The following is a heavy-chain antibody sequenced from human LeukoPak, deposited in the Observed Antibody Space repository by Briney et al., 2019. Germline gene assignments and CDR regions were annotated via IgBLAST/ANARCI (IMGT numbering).Heavy chain of an antibody. Sequence: GGSLRLSCAASGFSFTAYSMNWVRQAPGRGLEWISYIGPGGDIYYADSVTGRFAVSRDTAKNSLYLQMNGLRVEDTAVYYCARRFDSWGQGTLVTVSS. CDR1: GFSFTAYS. CDR2: IGPGGDI. V-gene: IGHV3-48*01. J-gene: IGHJ4*02. CDR3: ARRFDS.